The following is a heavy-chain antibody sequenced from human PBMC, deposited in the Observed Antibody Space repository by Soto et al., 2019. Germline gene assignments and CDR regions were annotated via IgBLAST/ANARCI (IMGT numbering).Heavy chain of an antibody. V-gene: IGHV1-2*02. D-gene: IGHD2-2*01. CDR2: INPNSGGT. Sequence: QVQLVQSGAEVKKPGASVKVSCKASGYTVTCDYMHWVRQAPGQGLEWMGWINPNSGGTNYAQKFQGRVTITRDTSISTAYMELSWLRSDDTAVYYFARGRGYCSSTSGYDNWFDPWGQGTLVTVSS. J-gene: IGHJ5*02. CDR3: ARGRGYCSSTSGYDNWFDP. CDR1: GYTVTCDY.